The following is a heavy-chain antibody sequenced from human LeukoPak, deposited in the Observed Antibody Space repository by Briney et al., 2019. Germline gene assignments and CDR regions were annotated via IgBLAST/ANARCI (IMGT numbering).Heavy chain of an antibody. Sequence: GGSLRLSCAASGFTFNNYEMNWVRQAPGKGREWVSYISSTSGTKDYADSVKGRLTISRDSAKNSLYLQMNSLRAEDTAVYYCARALYDSSDSDAFDIWGQGTMVTVSS. CDR1: GFTFNNYE. V-gene: IGHV3-48*03. CDR3: ARALYDSSDSDAFDI. J-gene: IGHJ3*02. D-gene: IGHD3-22*01. CDR2: ISSTSGTK.